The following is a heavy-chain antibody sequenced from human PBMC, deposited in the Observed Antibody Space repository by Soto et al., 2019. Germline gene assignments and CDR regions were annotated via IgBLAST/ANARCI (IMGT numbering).Heavy chain of an antibody. CDR1: GGTFSSYA. D-gene: IGHD2-2*02. J-gene: IGHJ2*01. CDR2: IIPIFGTA. CDR3: ARSRYCSSTSCYTRWYFDL. V-gene: IGHV1-69*06. Sequence: QVQLVQSGAEVKKPGSSVKVSCKASGGTFSSYAISWVRQAPGQGLEWMGGIIPIFGTANYAQKFQGRVTITADKSTSTAYMELSSLRSEDTAVDYCARSRYCSSTSCYTRWYFDLWGRGTLVTVSS.